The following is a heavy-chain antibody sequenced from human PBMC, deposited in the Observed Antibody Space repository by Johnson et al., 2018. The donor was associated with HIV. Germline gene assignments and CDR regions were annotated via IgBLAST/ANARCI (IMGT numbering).Heavy chain of an antibody. D-gene: IGHD3-10*01. CDR1: GFTFDDYG. V-gene: IGHV3-20*04. CDR2: INWNGGST. Sequence: EKLVESGGGVVRPGGSLRLSCAASGFTFDDYGMSWVRQAPGKGLEWVSGINWNGGSTGYADSVKGRFTISRDNAKNSLYLQMNSLRAEDTALYYCARERSLVRGVMPGAFDIWGQGTMVTVSS. CDR3: ARERSLVRGVMPGAFDI. J-gene: IGHJ3*02.